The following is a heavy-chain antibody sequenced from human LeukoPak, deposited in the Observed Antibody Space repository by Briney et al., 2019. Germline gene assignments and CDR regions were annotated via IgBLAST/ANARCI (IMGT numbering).Heavy chain of an antibody. J-gene: IGHJ4*02. CDR3: ARAGGWSYRPYYFDY. Sequence: PSETLSLTCTVSGGSISSGSYYWSWIRQPAGKGLEWIGRIYTSGSTNYNPSLKSRVTISVDTSKNQFSLKLSSVTAADTAVYYCARAGGWSYRPYYFDYWGQGTLVTVSS. V-gene: IGHV4-61*02. D-gene: IGHD3-10*01. CDR1: GGSISSGSYY. CDR2: IYTSGST.